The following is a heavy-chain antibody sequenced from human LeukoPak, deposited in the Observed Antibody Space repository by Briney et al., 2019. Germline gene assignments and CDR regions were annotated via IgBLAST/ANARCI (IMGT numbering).Heavy chain of an antibody. D-gene: IGHD2-15*01. CDR3: ARVLYCCGGSCSHYFDY. J-gene: IGHJ4*02. V-gene: IGHV3-48*03. CDR2: ISSSGSTI. CDR1: GFTFSSDE. Sequence: GGSLRLSCAASGFTFSSDEMNWVRQAPGKGLGWVSYISSSGSTIYYADCGKGRFTISRDNAKNSLYLQMNSLRAEDTAVYYCARVLYCCGGSCSHYFDYWGQGTLVSVSS.